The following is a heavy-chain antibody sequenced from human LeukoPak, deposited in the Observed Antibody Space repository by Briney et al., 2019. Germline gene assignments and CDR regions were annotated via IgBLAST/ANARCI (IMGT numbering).Heavy chain of an antibody. J-gene: IGHJ4*02. D-gene: IGHD2-15*01. CDR2: INHSGST. V-gene: IGHV4-34*01. CDR1: GGSFSGYY. CDR3: ARGIYCSGGSCYSFYYFDY. Sequence: SETLSLTCAVYGGSFSGYYWSWIRRPPGKGLEWIGEINHSGSTNYNPSLKSRVTISVDTSKNQFSLKLSSVTAADTAVYYCARGIYCSGGSCYSFYYFDYWGQGTLVTVSS.